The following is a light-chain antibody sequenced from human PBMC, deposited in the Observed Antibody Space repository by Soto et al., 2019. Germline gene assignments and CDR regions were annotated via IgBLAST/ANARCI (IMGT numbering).Light chain of an antibody. J-gene: IGLJ2*01. CDR1: STDIGSYNY. Sequence: QSVLTQPASLSGSPGQSITISCTGTSTDIGSYNYVSWYQQHPGKAPKLMIFDVSYRPSGISDRFSGSKSGNTASLTISGLQPEDEADYYCSSCGASSTLFGGGTK. CDR3: SSCGASSTL. CDR2: DVS. V-gene: IGLV2-14*03.